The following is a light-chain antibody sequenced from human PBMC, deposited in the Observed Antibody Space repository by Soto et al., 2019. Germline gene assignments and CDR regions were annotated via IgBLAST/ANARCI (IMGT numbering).Light chain of an antibody. CDR1: QDISNF. V-gene: IGKV1-9*01. J-gene: IGKJ1*01. CDR3: QHYNSYSEA. Sequence: IQLTQSPSFLSASVGDRVTITCRASQDISNFLAWFQQKPGRAPKLLIYAVFTLQSGVPSRFSGSGSGTEFTLTISSLQPDDFATYYCQHYNSYSEAFGQGTKVDIK. CDR2: AVF.